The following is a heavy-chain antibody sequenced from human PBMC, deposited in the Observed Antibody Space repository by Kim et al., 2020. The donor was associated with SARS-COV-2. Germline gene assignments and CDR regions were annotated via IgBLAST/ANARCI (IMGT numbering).Heavy chain of an antibody. Sequence: SETLSLTCTVSGDSVSSYYWSWIRQPPGKGLEWIGYIFYRGSTNYNPSLKSRATMSVDTSKNQFSLKVNSVTAADTAVYYCARGRDGSNSKEYDYWGQGTLVTVSS. D-gene: IGHD5-12*01. CDR2: IFYRGST. J-gene: IGHJ4*02. CDR3: ARGRDGSNSKEYDY. V-gene: IGHV4-59*02. CDR1: GDSVSSYY.